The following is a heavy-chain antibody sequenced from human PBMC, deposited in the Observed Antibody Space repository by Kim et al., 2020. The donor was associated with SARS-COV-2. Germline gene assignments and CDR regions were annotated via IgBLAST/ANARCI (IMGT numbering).Heavy chain of an antibody. J-gene: IGHJ4*02. Sequence: SETLSLTCAVYGGSFSGYYWSWIRQPPGKGLEWIGEINHSGSTNYNPSLKSRVTISVDTSKNQFSLKLSSVTAADTAVYYCADGYSYGQFDYWGQGTLVTVSS. CDR2: INHSGST. V-gene: IGHV4-34*01. D-gene: IGHD5-18*01. CDR3: ADGYSYGQFDY. CDR1: GGSFSGYY.